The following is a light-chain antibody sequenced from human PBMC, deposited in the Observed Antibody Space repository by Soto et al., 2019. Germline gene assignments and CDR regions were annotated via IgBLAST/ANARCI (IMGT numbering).Light chain of an antibody. CDR1: QSISSY. V-gene: IGKV1-39*01. Sequence: IQMTQSPSSLSACVGDRVTITCRASQSISSYLNWYQQKPGKAPKLLIYAASSLQSGVPSRFSGSGSGADFTLTISSLQPEDFATYYCQQSYSTPITFGQGTRLEIK. J-gene: IGKJ5*01. CDR2: AAS. CDR3: QQSYSTPIT.